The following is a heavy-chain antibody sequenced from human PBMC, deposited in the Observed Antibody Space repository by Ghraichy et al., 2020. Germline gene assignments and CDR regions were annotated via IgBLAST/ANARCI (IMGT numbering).Heavy chain of an antibody. J-gene: IGHJ3*02. D-gene: IGHD6-19*01. CDR3: ASVKRSTQWLGFLDAFDI. V-gene: IGHV4-34*01. Sequence: SETLSLTCAVYGGSFSGYYWSWIRQPPGKGLEWIGEINHSGSTNYNPSLKSRVTISVDTSKNQFSLKLSSVTAADTAVYYCASVKRSTQWLGFLDAFDIWGQGTMVTVSS. CDR1: GGSFSGYY. CDR2: INHSGST.